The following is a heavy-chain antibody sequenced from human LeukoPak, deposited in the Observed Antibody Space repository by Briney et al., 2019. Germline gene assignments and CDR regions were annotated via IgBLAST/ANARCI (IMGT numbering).Heavy chain of an antibody. D-gene: IGHD3-16*02. CDR2: IYPGDSDT. Sequence: GESLKISCKGSGYSFTSYWIGWVRQMPGKGLEWMGIIYPGDSDTRYSPSFQGQVTISADKSISTAYLQWSSLKASDTAMYYCARPYYDYVWGSYRHLDYWGQGTLVTVSS. CDR1: GYSFTSYW. J-gene: IGHJ4*02. CDR3: ARPYYDYVWGSYRHLDY. V-gene: IGHV5-51*01.